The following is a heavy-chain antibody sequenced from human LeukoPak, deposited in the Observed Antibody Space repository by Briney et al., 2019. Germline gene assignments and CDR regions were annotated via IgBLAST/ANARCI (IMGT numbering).Heavy chain of an antibody. CDR2: ISTYNGNT. J-gene: IGHJ5*02. V-gene: IGHV1-18*04. Sequence: GASVKVSCKASGYTFSSYGISWVRQAPGLGLEWMGWISTYNGNTNYAQNLQGRVTMTTDTSTSTAYMELRSLRSDDTAVYYCARGKGDYSHGPRRHRAVNWFDPWGQGTLVTVSS. D-gene: IGHD4-11*01. CDR1: GYTFSSYG. CDR3: ARGKGDYSHGPRRHRAVNWFDP.